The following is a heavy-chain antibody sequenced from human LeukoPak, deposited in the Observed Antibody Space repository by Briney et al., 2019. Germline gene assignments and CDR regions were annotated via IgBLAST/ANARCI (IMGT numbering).Heavy chain of an antibody. D-gene: IGHD6-13*01. CDR2: IKQDGSEK. Sequence: GGSLRLSCTASGFTFSSYWMSWVRQTPDKALEWVANIKQDGSEKVYVDSVKGRFTISRDNAKSSLYLQMSGLRAEDTAVYYCARDPYSSSWSYGMDVWGQGTTVTVSS. V-gene: IGHV3-7*05. J-gene: IGHJ6*02. CDR1: GFTFSSYW. CDR3: ARDPYSSSWSYGMDV.